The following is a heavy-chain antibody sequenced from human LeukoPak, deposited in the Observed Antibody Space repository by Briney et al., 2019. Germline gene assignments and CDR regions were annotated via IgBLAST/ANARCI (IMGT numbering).Heavy chain of an antibody. V-gene: IGHV3-15*01. CDR1: GFTFSNAG. CDR2: IKSRTDGGTT. Sequence: GGSLRLSWAASGFTFSNAGMSWVRQAPGKGLEGVGRIKSRTDGGTTDYAAPVKGRFSISRDDSKNTLYLQMNSLKTEDTAVYYCTTALISLYGDYVGGPWGQGTMVTVSS. J-gene: IGHJ5*02. D-gene: IGHD4-17*01. CDR3: TTALISLYGDYVGGP.